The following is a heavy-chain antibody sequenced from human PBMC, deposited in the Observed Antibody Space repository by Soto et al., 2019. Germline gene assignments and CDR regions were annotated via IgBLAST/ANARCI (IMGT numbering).Heavy chain of an antibody. Sequence: ASGKVSCEDSGYTFTEYYRHRVRQAPGQGLQWMGWVNPNRVGRNYAQKFQRWVTMTRVTCISPAYMVLGTLRSDAPGVYYGAISLMATIATFNYWMDVWVQVTTVTVSS. V-gene: IGHV1-2*04. CDR2: VNPNRVGR. CDR3: AISLMATIATFNYWMDV. J-gene: IGHJ6*02. D-gene: IGHD6-13*01. CDR1: GYTFTEYY.